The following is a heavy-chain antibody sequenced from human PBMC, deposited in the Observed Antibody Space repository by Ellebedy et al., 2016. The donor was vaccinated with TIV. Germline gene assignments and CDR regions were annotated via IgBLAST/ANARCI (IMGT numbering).Heavy chain of an antibody. V-gene: IGHV3-23*01. J-gene: IGHJ4*02. D-gene: IGHD3-10*01. CDR3: ASSRYHYYLGNTIFVY. Sequence: PGGSLRLSCAASGFTFSAFAMGWVRQTPGEGLEWVSGMRGSGRGISYSESVKGRFILSRDNSKNTLYLQMNSLRAEDTAVYYCASSRYHYYLGNTIFVYWGQGTLVTVSS. CDR2: MRGSGRGI. CDR1: GFTFSAFA.